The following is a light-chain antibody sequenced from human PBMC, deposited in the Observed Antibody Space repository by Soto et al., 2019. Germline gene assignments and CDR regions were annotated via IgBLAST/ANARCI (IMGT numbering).Light chain of an antibody. CDR3: SSYGDNTVV. Sequence: QSVLTQPPSASGSPGQSVPLSCTGTSSDPSAYNYVSLYQQHLGKAPKLLIFEAGQRPSGVPHRFSGSKSGNTASLTFSGLLAEDEAFYYCSSYGDNTVVFGGGTKVTVL. J-gene: IGLJ2*01. V-gene: IGLV2-8*01. CDR2: EAG. CDR1: SSDPSAYNY.